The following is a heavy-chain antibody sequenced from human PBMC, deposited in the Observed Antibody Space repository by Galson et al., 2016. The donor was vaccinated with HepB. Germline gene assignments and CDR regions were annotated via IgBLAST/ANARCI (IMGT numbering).Heavy chain of an antibody. CDR2: ISGNGGST. J-gene: IGHJ6*02. Sequence: SLRLSCAASEFTFSSYVMSWVRQAPGKGLEWVSTISGNGGSTYYADSVKGRFTISRDNSKNTLYLQMNSLRAEDTAVYYCAKEGTIFSAVPYGMDVWGQGTTVTVSS. D-gene: IGHD3-3*01. CDR1: EFTFSSYV. V-gene: IGHV3-23*01. CDR3: AKEGTIFSAVPYGMDV.